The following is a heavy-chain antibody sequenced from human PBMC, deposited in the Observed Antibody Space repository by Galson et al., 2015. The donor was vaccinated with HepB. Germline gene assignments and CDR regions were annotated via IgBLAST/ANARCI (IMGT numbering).Heavy chain of an antibody. D-gene: IGHD6-6*01. CDR1: GYTFTSYG. V-gene: IGHV1-8*01. J-gene: IGHJ5*02. CDR3: ARDPASSSSVNWFDP. Sequence: SVKVSCKASGYTFTSYGINWVRQATGQGLEWMGWMNPNSGNTGYAQKFQGRVTMTRNTTISTAYMELSSLRSEDTAVYYCARDPASSSSVNWFDPWGQGTLVTVSS. CDR2: MNPNSGNT.